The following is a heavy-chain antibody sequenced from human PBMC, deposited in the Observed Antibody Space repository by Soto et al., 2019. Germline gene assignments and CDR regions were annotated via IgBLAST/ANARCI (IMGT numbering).Heavy chain of an antibody. CDR1: GGSISSGGYY. J-gene: IGHJ4*02. Sequence: PSETLSLTCTVSGGSISSGGYYWSWIRQHPGKGLEWIGYIYYSGSTYYNPSLKSRVTISVDTSKNQFSLKLSSVTAADTAVYYCARDSPGTGKPFDYWGQGTLVTVSS. CDR2: IYYSGST. CDR3: ARDSPGTGKPFDY. D-gene: IGHD1-7*01. V-gene: IGHV4-31*03.